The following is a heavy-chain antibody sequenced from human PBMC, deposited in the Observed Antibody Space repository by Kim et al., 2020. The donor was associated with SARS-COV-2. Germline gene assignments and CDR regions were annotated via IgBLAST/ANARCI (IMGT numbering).Heavy chain of an antibody. CDR2: ISSSSSTI. Sequence: GGSLRLSCAASGFTFSSYSMNWVRQAPGKGLEWGSYISSSSSTIYYADSVKGRFTISRDNAKNSLYLQMNSLRAEDTAVYYCARWGGSGSYYNAYFQHWGQGTLVTVSS. V-gene: IGHV3-48*04. D-gene: IGHD3-10*01. CDR3: ARWGGSGSYYNAYFQH. J-gene: IGHJ1*01. CDR1: GFTFSSYS.